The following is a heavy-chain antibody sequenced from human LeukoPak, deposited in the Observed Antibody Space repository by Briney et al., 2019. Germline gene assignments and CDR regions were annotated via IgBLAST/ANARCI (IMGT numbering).Heavy chain of an antibody. D-gene: IGHD2-8*01. CDR2: ISSSSSYI. CDR1: GFTFSSYS. CDR3: ARDCLMGSFYY. J-gene: IGHJ4*02. Sequence: GGALRLSCAASGFTFSSYSMNWVRQAPGKGLEWVSSISSSSSYIYYADSVKGRFTISRDNAKNSLYLQMNSLRAEDTAVYYCARDCLMGSFYYWGQGTLVTVSS. V-gene: IGHV3-21*01.